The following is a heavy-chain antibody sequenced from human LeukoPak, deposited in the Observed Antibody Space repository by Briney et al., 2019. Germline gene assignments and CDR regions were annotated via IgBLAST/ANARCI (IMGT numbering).Heavy chain of an antibody. V-gene: IGHV3-23*01. CDR1: GFTFSSYA. J-gene: IGHJ4*02. D-gene: IGHD6-19*01. CDR3: AKGSSGWGSFDF. Sequence: GGSLRLSCAVSGFTFSSYAMSWVRQAPGKGLEWVSSLSGSGESTLYADSVKGRFTISRDNSKNTLFLQMYSLRADDTAVYLCAKGSSGWGSFDFWGQGTLVTVSS. CDR2: LSGSGEST.